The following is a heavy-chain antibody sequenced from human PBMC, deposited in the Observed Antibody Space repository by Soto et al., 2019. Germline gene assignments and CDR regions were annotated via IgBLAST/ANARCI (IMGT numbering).Heavy chain of an antibody. CDR1: GFTFSSYA. J-gene: IGHJ4*02. CDR3: ATTSRYSRGDDD. CDR2: ISYDGSNK. Sequence: QVQLVESGGGVVQPGRSLRLSCAASGFTFSSYAMHWVRQAPGKGLEWVAVISYDGSNKYYADSVKGRFTISRDNSKNTLYLQMNSLRAEDTAVYSCATTSRYSRGDDDWGQGTLVTVSS. D-gene: IGHD5-18*01. V-gene: IGHV3-30-3*01.